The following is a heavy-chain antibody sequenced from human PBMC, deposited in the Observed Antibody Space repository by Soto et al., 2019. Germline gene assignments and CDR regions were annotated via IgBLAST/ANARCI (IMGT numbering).Heavy chain of an antibody. J-gene: IGHJ4*02. Sequence: QVQLVQSGAEVKKPGSSVKVSCNVSGGTLSSYGFNWVRQAPGQGLEWMGGIIPMFGITNHTQKFQDRITISADASTNTAYMELKSLRADDTAIYYCASERGYGLINWEQGTLLTVSS. CDR3: ASERGYGLIN. V-gene: IGHV1-69*12. CDR2: IIPMFGIT. D-gene: IGHD2-15*01. CDR1: GGTLSSYG.